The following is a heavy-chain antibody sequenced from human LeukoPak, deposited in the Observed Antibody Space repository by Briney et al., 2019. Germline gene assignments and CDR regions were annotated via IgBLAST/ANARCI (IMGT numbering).Heavy chain of an antibody. Sequence: GGSLRLSCAASGFTFSSSFLSWVRQAPGKGLEWVSVIYTGGSTYYSDSVTGRFTTSSDNSKNTVYLQMSSLRAEETAVYYCARGRGLISEDGGQGTLVTVSS. CDR3: ARGRGLISED. V-gene: IGHV3-53*01. CDR1: GFTFSSSF. J-gene: IGHJ4*02. CDR2: IYTGGST. D-gene: IGHD2-15*01.